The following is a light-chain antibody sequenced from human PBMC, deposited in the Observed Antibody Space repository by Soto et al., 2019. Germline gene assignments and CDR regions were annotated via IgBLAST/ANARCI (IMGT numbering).Light chain of an antibody. CDR1: QSVSSN. V-gene: IGKV3-11*01. CDR3: QQRSNWLLT. Sequence: EIVMTQSPATLSVSPGERATLSCWASQSVSSNLAWYQQKPGQAPRLLIYDVSTRATGIPTRFSGSGSGTEFTLTISSLEPEDFAVYYCQQRSNWLLTFGGGTKVDIK. J-gene: IGKJ4*01. CDR2: DVS.